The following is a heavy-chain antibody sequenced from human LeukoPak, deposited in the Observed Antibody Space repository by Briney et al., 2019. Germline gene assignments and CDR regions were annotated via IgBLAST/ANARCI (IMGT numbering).Heavy chain of an antibody. J-gene: IGHJ4*02. V-gene: IGHV3-30*02. D-gene: IGHD3-10*01. Sequence: PGGSLRLSCAASGFTFSSYVMHWVRQAPGKGLEWVAFIRYDGSNKYYADSVKGRFTISRDNSKNTLYLQMNSLRAEDTAVYYCARERLVRGVIGPSSEFDYWGQGTLVTVSS. CDR2: IRYDGSNK. CDR3: ARERLVRGVIGPSSEFDY. CDR1: GFTFSSYV.